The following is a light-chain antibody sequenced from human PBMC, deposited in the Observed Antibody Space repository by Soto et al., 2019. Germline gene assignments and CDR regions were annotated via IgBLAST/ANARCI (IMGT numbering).Light chain of an antibody. Sequence: DIQMTQSPSSLSASVGDRVTITCRASQSISTYLNWYQHKPGKAPKVLIYAVSSLQSGVPSRFSGSGSGTDFTLTITSLQPEDSANYYCQHSYGTPRTFGQGNKVEIK. V-gene: IGKV1-39*01. CDR3: QHSYGTPRT. CDR1: QSISTY. CDR2: AVS. J-gene: IGKJ1*01.